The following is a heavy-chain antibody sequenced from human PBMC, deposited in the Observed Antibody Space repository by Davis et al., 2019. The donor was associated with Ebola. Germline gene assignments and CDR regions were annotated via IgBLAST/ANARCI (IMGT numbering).Heavy chain of an antibody. V-gene: IGHV3-23*01. CDR2: ISGSGGST. Sequence: GESLKISCAASGFSFSYFYMSWVRQAPGKGLEWVSAISGSGGSTYYADSVKGRFTISRDNSKNTLYLQMNSLRAEDTAVYYCAKDMGGYCSGGSCHGGWFDPWGQGTLVTVSS. D-gene: IGHD2-15*01. CDR3: AKDMGGYCSGGSCHGGWFDP. CDR1: GFSFSYFY. J-gene: IGHJ5*02.